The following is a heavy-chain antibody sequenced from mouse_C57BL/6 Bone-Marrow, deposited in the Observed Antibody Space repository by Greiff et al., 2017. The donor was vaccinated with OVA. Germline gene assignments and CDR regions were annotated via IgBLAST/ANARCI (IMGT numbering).Heavy chain of an antibody. CDR3: ARSIYH. Sequence: QVQLQQSGAELVRPGASVKLSCKASGYTFTDYYINWVKQRPGQGLEWIARIYPGSGNTYYNEKFKGKATLTAEKSSSTAYMQLSSLTSEDSAVYFCARSIYHWGQGTLVTVSA. V-gene: IGHV1-76*01. D-gene: IGHD1-1*01. CDR1: GYTFTDYY. CDR2: IYPGSGNT. J-gene: IGHJ3*01.